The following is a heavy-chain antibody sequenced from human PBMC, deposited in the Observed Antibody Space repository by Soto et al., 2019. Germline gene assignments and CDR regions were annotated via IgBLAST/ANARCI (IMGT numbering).Heavy chain of an antibody. CDR3: ARVLGPPGGDYAY. J-gene: IGHJ4*02. V-gene: IGHV3-74*01. CDR2: INSDGSST. D-gene: IGHD4-17*01. Sequence: EAQLVESGGGLVQPGGSLRLSCAASGFTFSSYWMHWVRQAPGKGLVWVSRINSDGSSTSYADAVKGRFTISRDNAKNTLYLQMDSLRAEDTAVYYCARVLGPPGGDYAYWGQGTLVTVSS. CDR1: GFTFSSYW.